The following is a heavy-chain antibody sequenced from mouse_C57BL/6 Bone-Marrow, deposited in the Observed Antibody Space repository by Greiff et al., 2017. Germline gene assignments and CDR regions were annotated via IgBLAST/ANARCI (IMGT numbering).Heavy chain of an antibody. V-gene: IGHV1-81*01. D-gene: IGHD1-1*01. CDR2: IYPRSGNT. J-gene: IGHJ3*01. Sequence: VQLVESGAELARPGASVKLSCKASGYTFTSYGIRWVKQRTGQGLEWIGEIYPRSGNTYYNEKFKGKATLTADKSSSTAYMELRSLTSEDSAVYFCARTVYYYGSSPWFAYWGQGTRVTVSA. CDR1: GYTFTSYG. CDR3: ARTVYYYGSSPWFAY.